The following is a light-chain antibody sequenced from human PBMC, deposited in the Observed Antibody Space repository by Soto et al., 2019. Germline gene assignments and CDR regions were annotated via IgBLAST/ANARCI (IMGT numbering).Light chain of an antibody. CDR2: GAS. CDR1: QSVSSSY. CDR3: QQYGSSPYT. V-gene: IGKV3-20*01. Sequence: EIVLTQSPGTLSLSPGERATLSCRASQSVSSSYLAWYQQKPGQAPRLLIYGASSRATGIPDRFSGSGSGTDFTLTISRLEPVVFAVYYCQQYGSSPYTFGQGTKLEIK. J-gene: IGKJ2*01.